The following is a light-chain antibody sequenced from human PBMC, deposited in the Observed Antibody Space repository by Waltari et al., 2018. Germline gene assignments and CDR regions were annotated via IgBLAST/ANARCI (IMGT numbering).Light chain of an antibody. V-gene: IGKV4-1*01. CDR2: WAS. J-gene: IGKJ1*01. CDR1: QSVLYSSNNKNY. Sequence: DIVMTQSPDSLAVSLGERATINCKSSQSVLYSSNNKNYLAWYQQKPGQPPKLLIYWASTRDSGVPDRFSASGSGTDFTLTINSLQAEDVAVYYCQQYYSTPRTFGQGTKVEIK. CDR3: QQYYSTPRT.